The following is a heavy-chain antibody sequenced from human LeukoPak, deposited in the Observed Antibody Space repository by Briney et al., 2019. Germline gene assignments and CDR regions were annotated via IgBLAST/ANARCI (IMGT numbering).Heavy chain of an antibody. V-gene: IGHV4-30-4*01. J-gene: IGHJ4*02. CDR3: AAAPSHYDVSSGYYTSSDYYFEY. CDR1: GASINSSDYH. CDR2: TFHSGRT. D-gene: IGHD3-3*01. Sequence: SETLSLTCAVSGASINSSDYHWSWIRQPPGKGLEWIGYTFHSGRTYFNPSLRSRLIISVDTSKNQFSLSLTSVTAADTAVYYCAAAPSHYDVSSGYYTSSDYYFEYWGQGTLVTVSS.